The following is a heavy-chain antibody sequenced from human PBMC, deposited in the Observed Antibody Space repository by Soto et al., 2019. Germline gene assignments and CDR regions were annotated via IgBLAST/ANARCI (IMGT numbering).Heavy chain of an antibody. CDR3: AKDIDYGVAAAGYFDY. CDR2: ISWNSGSI. D-gene: IGHD6-13*01. J-gene: IGHJ4*02. Sequence: EVQLVESGGGLVQAGRSLRLSCAASGFTFDDYAMHWVRQAPGKGLEWVSGISWNSGSIGYADSVKGRFTISRDDAKNSLYLQMNSLRAEDTALYYCAKDIDYGVAAAGYFDYWGQGTLVTVSS. V-gene: IGHV3-9*01. CDR1: GFTFDDYA.